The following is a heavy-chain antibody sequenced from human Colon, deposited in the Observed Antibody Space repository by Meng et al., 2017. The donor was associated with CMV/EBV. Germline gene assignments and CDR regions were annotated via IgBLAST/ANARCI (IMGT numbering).Heavy chain of an antibody. J-gene: IGHJ3*01. D-gene: IGHD3-10*01. Sequence: GESLKISCKVSGYRFTSYWIAWVRQMPGKGLEWMGMIHPDDSNTRYRPSFQGQVTISADKSISTAYLQWSSLKAPDTAMYYCASPPGGYDAYDVWGQGTMVTVSS. CDR2: IHPDDSNT. CDR3: ASPPGGYDAYDV. V-gene: IGHV5-51*01. CDR1: GYRFTSYW.